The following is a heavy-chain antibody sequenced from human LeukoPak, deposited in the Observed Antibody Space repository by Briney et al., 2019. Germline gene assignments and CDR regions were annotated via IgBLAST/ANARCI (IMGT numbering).Heavy chain of an antibody. J-gene: IGHJ6*02. Sequence: GGSLRLSCAASGFTFSTYWMHWVRQAPGKGLVWVSRINGDGSSSTYADSVKGRFTISRDNAKNTLYLQMNSLRTEDTTVYYCTRNPGMDVWGQGTTVTVSS. CDR2: INGDGSSS. CDR3: TRNPGMDV. V-gene: IGHV3-74*01. CDR1: GFTFSTYW.